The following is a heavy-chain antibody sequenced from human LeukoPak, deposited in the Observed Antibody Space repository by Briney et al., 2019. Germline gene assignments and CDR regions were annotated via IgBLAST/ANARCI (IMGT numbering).Heavy chain of an antibody. Sequence: PSETLSLTCTVSGGSVSSGSYYWSWIRQPPGKGLEWIGYIYYSGSTNYNPSLKSRVTISVDTSKNQFSLKLSSVTAADTAVYYCARGGPPGIAARPLLAYWGRGTLVTVSS. D-gene: IGHD6-6*01. CDR1: GGSVSSGSYY. V-gene: IGHV4-61*01. CDR2: IYYSGST. J-gene: IGHJ2*01. CDR3: ARGGPPGIAARPLLAY.